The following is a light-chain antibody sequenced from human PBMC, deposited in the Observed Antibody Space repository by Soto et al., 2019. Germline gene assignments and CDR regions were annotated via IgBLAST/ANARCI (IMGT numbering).Light chain of an antibody. CDR3: QQLNSLLT. Sequence: DIQLTQSPSFLSASVGDRVTITCRASQGISSYLAWYQQKPGKAPKLLIYAASTLQSGVPSRFRGSGSGTEFTLTISSLQPEDFATYYCQQLNSLLTFGGGTKVEIK. V-gene: IGKV1-9*01. CDR1: QGISSY. J-gene: IGKJ4*01. CDR2: AAS.